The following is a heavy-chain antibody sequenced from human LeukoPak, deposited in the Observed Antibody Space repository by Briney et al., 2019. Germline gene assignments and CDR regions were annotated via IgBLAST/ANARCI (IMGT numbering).Heavy chain of an antibody. CDR2: IYSGGST. V-gene: IGHV3-66*01. D-gene: IGHD3-16*01. CDR1: GFTVSSNY. CDR3: ARDLGGSPRDY. J-gene: IGHJ4*02. Sequence: AGGSLRPSCAASGFTVSSNYMSWVRQAPGKGLEWVSVIYSGGSTYYADSVKGRFTISRDNSKNTLYLQMNSLRAEDTAVYYCARDLGGSPRDYWGQGTLVTVSS.